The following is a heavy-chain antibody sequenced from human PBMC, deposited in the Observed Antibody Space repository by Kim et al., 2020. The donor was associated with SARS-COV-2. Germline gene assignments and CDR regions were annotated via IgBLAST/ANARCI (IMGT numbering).Heavy chain of an antibody. CDR2: ITSKANSYAN. V-gene: IGHV3-73*01. Sequence: GGSLRLSCAASGFTFSDSAMHWVRQAPGKGLEWVGRITSKANSYANTYAATGKCRFTISRDEYTISAHMHMHSLKTTGTAVYYCTLVPGTTFTYWDAFD. D-gene: IGHD1-1*01. CDR1: GFTFSDSA. CDR3: TLVPGTTFTYWDAFD. J-gene: IGHJ3*01.